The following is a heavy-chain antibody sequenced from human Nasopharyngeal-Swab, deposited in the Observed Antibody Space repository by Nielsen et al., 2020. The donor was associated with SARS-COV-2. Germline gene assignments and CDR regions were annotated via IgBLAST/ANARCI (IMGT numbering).Heavy chain of an antibody. Sequence: ESLKISCTVSGGSISSSSYYWGWIRQPPGKGLEWIGSIYYRGSTYYNPSLKSRVTISVDTSKNQFSLKLSSVTAADTAVYYCARHRGIYYYYYGMDVWGQGTTVTVSS. J-gene: IGHJ6*02. D-gene: IGHD3-10*01. CDR3: ARHRGIYYYYYGMDV. V-gene: IGHV4-39*01. CDR2: IYYRGST. CDR1: GGSISSSSYY.